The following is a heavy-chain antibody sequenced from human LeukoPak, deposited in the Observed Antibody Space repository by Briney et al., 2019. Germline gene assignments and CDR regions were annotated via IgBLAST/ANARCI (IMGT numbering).Heavy chain of an antibody. D-gene: IGHD2-2*01. CDR1: GGSVSSGSYY. V-gene: IGHV4-61*01. Sequence: SETLSLTCTVSGGSVSSGSYYWSWIRQPPGKGLEWIGYIYYSGSTNYNPSLKSRVTISVDASKNQFSLKLSSVTAADTAVYFCARDGPTAAPSDYWGQGTLVTVSS. CDR2: IYYSGST. CDR3: ARDGPTAAPSDY. J-gene: IGHJ4*02.